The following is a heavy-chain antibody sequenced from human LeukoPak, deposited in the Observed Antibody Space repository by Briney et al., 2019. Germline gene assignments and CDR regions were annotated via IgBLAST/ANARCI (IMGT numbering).Heavy chain of an antibody. D-gene: IGHD6-13*01. CDR1: GGSISSYY. CDR2: IYTSGST. V-gene: IGHV4-4*07. J-gene: IGHJ6*03. Sequence: SETLSLTCTVSGGSISSYYWSWIRQPAGKGLEWIGRIYTSGSTNYNPSLKSRVTMSVDTSKNQFSLKLSSVTAADTAVYYCARGLAGRWYGVTSRYYYYMDVWGKGTTVTVSS. CDR3: ARGLAGRWYGVTSRYYYYMDV.